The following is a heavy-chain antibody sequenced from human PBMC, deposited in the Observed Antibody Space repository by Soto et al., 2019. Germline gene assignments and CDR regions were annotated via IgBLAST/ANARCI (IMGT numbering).Heavy chain of an antibody. V-gene: IGHV3-23*01. J-gene: IGHJ5*02. CDR3: AKDRYYDTPGWFDP. CDR2: ISANGGSI. Sequence: PGGSLRLSCVGSGFTFRDHAMRWFRQAPGRGLEWVSAISANGGSIQHADSVKGRISVSRDNAKNTVYLQMDNLRTEDSAVYYCAKDRYYDTPGWFDPWGQGSRVTVSS. D-gene: IGHD3-22*01. CDR1: GFTFRDHA.